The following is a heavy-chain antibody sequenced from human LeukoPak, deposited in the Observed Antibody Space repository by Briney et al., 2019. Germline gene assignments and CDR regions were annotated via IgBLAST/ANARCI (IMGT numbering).Heavy chain of an antibody. CDR2: IIPIFGTA. D-gene: IGHD2-15*01. V-gene: IGHV1-69*13. CDR3: ASSIIGHYLLRYYYGMDV. J-gene: IGHJ6*02. CDR1: GGTFSSYD. Sequence: GASVKVSCMASGGTFSSYDISWVRQAPGQGLEWMGGIIPIFGTANYAQKFQGRVTITADESTSTAYMELSSLRSEDTAVYYCASSIIGHYLLRYYYGMDVWGQGTTVTVSS.